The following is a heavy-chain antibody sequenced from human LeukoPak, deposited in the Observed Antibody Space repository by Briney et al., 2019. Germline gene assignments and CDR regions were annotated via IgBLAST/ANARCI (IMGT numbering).Heavy chain of an antibody. Sequence: SQTLSLTCTVSGGSINSGGYYWSWVRQHPGKGLEWIGYIYYTGSTYYNPSLKSRVTISVDTSKNQFSLKLSSVTAADTAVYYCARVPARDYYGSGSYYTGWYFDLWGRGTLVTVSS. CDR2: IYYTGST. CDR1: GGSINSGGYY. CDR3: ARVPARDYYGSGSYYTGWYFDL. V-gene: IGHV4-31*03. D-gene: IGHD3-10*01. J-gene: IGHJ2*01.